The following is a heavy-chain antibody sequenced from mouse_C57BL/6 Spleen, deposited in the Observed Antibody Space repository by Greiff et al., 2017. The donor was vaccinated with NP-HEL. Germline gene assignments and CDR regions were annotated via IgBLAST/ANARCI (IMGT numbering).Heavy chain of an antibody. CDR2: IWSGGST. J-gene: IGHJ3*01. CDR1: GFSLTSYG. D-gene: IGHD1-3*01. V-gene: IGHV2-2*01. CDR3: ARREGKALAY. Sequence: QVQLQQSGPGLVQPSPSLSITCTASGFSLTSYGVHWVRQSPGKGLEWLGVIWSGGSTDYNAAFISRLSISKDNSKSQVFFKMNSLQADDTAIYYCARREGKALAYWGQGTLVTVSA.